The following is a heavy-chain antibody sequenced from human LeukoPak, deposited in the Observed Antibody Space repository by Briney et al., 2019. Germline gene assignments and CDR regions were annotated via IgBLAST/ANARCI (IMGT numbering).Heavy chain of an antibody. CDR1: GGSISSYY. V-gene: IGHV4-59*13. CDR2: IYITGST. CDR3: ARVRIGETSYDASDV. J-gene: IGHJ3*01. D-gene: IGHD1-26*01. Sequence: KSSETLSLTCTVSGGSISSYYWTWIRQPPGKGLEWIGDIYITGSTNYNPYLERRVTMSVDTSKNQFSLRLSSVNAADTAVYYCARVRIGETSYDASDVWGLGTMVTVSS.